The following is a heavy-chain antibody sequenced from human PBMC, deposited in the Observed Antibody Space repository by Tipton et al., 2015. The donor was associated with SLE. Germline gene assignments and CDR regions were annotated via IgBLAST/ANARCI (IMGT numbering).Heavy chain of an antibody. Sequence: QLVQSGAEVKKPGASVKVSCKASGYTFTSYDINWVRQATGQGLEWMGWMNPNSGNTDYAQKFQGRVTMTRNTSISTAYMELSSLRSEDTTVYYCAREYCSGGSCYSDWFDPGGQGTLVTVSS. CDR2: MNPNSGNT. J-gene: IGHJ5*02. CDR3: AREYCSGGSCYSDWFDP. CDR1: GYTFTSYD. V-gene: IGHV1-8*02. D-gene: IGHD2-15*01.